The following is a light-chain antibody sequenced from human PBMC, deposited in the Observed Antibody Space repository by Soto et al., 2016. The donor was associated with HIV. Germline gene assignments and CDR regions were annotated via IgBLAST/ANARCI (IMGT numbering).Light chain of an antibody. V-gene: IGLV3-19*01. CDR3: NSRDSSGNHWV. J-gene: IGLJ1*01. CDR1: SLRSYY. Sequence: SSELTQDPAVSVALGQTVRITCQGDSLRSYYASWYQQKPGQAPVLVIYGKNNRPSGIPDRFSGSSSGNTASLTITGAQAEGEADYYCNSRDSSGNHWVFGTGTKVTVL. CDR2: GKN.